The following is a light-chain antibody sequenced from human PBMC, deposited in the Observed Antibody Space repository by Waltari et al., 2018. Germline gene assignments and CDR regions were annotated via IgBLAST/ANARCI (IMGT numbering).Light chain of an antibody. V-gene: IGKV4-1*01. CDR3: QQYYSIPYT. CDR1: HNILYTYNNKYY. CDR2: WAS. J-gene: IGKJ2*01. Sequence: DIVMTQSPDSLAVSLGERATFNCKSSHNILYTYNNKYYFAWYQQKPGQPPRLLIYWASTRESGVPDRFSGSGSGTDFTLTISSLQAEDVAVYYCQQYYSIPYTFGQGTKLDI.